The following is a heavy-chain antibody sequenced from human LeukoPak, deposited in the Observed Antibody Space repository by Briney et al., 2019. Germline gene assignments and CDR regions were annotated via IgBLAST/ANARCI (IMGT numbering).Heavy chain of an antibody. V-gene: IGHV3-7*01. Sequence: PGGSLRLSCAASGFTFSTYWMIWVRQAPGKGLEWVANIKQDGSERYYVDSVKGRFTVSRDNAKNSLYLQMNSLRGDDTAVYYCAKEHSDEAFDIWGQGTMVTVSS. CDR3: AKEHSDEAFDI. CDR1: GFTFSTYW. CDR2: IKQDGSER. J-gene: IGHJ3*02.